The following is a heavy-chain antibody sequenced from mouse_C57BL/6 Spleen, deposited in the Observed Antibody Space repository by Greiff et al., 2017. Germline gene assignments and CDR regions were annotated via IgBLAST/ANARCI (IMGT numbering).Heavy chain of an antibody. J-gene: IGHJ2*01. CDR3: ARDEIYDGYPFDY. CDR2: LSDGGSYT. Sequence: EVQRVESGGGLVKPGGSLKLSCAASGFTFSSYAMSWVRQTPGKRLEWVATLSDGGSYTYYPAHVKGRFTISRENAKNNLYMQMSHLKSDDTAMYDGARDEIYDGYPFDYWGQGTTLTVSS. CDR1: GFTFSSYA. V-gene: IGHV5-4*01. D-gene: IGHD2-3*01.